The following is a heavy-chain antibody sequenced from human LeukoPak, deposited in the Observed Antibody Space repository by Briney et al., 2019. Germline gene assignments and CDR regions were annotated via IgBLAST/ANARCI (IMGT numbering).Heavy chain of an antibody. V-gene: IGHV3-74*01. J-gene: IGHJ4*02. CDR1: GFTFSTYW. D-gene: IGHD6-13*01. Sequence: GGSLRLSCAASGFTFSTYWMHWVRQAPGKGLVWVSRINGDGSITTYADSVKGRFTISRDNAKNTLYLQMNSLRAEATAVYYCARMQAADTEAIDYWAQGTLVTVSS. CDR3: ARMQAADTEAIDY. CDR2: INGDGSIT.